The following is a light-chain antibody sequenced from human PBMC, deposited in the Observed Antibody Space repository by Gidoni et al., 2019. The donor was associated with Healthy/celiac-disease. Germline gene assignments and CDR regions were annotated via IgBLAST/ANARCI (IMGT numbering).Light chain of an antibody. V-gene: IGLV1-47*01. CDR2: RNN. CDR3: AAWDDSLSGPV. CDR1: SSNIGSNS. Sequence: QPVLTQPPSASGTTGQRVTISCSGSSSNIGSNSVYWYQQLPGTAPKLLIYRNNQRPSGVPDRFSGSKSGTSASLAISGLRSEDEADYYCAAWDDSLSGPVFGGGTKLTVL. J-gene: IGLJ2*01.